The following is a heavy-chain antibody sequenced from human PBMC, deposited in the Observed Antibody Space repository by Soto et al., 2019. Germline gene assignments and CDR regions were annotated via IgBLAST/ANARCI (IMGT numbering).Heavy chain of an antibody. CDR2: IYSGGST. CDR1: GFTVSSNY. V-gene: IGHV3-53*02. J-gene: IGHJ3*01. Sequence: EVQLVETGGGLIQSGGSLRLSCAASGFTVSSNYLSWVRQAPGRGLEWVSIIYSGGSTYYADSVKGRFTISRDNSRNTLYLQMNSLRAEDTAVYYCARALLTTVDAFDVWGQGTMVTVST. D-gene: IGHD4-17*01. CDR3: ARALLTTVDAFDV.